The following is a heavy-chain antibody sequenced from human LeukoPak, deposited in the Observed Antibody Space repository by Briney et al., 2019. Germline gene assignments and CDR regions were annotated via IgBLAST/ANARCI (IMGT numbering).Heavy chain of an antibody. Sequence: GESLKISCKGSGYSFTSYWIGWVRQMPGKGLEWMGIIYPGDSDTRYSPSFQGQVTISADKSISTAYLQWSSLKASDTAMYYCARNEHYDSSGYYLREHSSPVNFDYWGQGTLVTVSS. CDR1: GYSFTSYW. J-gene: IGHJ4*02. CDR3: ARNEHYDSSGYYLREHSSPVNFDY. V-gene: IGHV5-51*01. CDR2: IYPGDSDT. D-gene: IGHD3-22*01.